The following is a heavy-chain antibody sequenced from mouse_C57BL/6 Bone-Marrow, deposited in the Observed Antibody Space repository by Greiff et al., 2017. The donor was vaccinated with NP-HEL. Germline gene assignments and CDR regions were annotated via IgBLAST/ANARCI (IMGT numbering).Heavy chain of an antibody. Sequence: QVQLQQPGAELVMPGASVKLSCKASGYTFTSYWMHWVKQRPGQGLEWIGEIDPSDSYTNYNQKFKGKSTLTVEHYSSTAYMQLSSLTSEDSAVYYCAREFVTTVVARNYFDYWGQGTTLTVSS. CDR2: IDPSDSYT. J-gene: IGHJ2*01. V-gene: IGHV1-69*01. CDR3: AREFVTTVVARNYFDY. CDR1: GYTFTSYW. D-gene: IGHD1-1*01.